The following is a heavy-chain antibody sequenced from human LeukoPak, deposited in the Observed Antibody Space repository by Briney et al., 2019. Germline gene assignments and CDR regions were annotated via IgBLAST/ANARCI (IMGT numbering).Heavy chain of an antibody. CDR1: GFTFSSYA. CDR2: ISGSGGST. Sequence: PGASLRLSCAASGFTFSSYAMSWVRQAPGKGLEWVSGISGSGGSTYYADSVEGRFTISRDNSKNTLYLQMNSLRAEDTAVYYCAKPCGYCSGGSCYSYYYYGMDVWGQGTTVTVSS. V-gene: IGHV3-23*01. J-gene: IGHJ6*02. D-gene: IGHD2-15*01. CDR3: AKPCGYCSGGSCYSYYYYGMDV.